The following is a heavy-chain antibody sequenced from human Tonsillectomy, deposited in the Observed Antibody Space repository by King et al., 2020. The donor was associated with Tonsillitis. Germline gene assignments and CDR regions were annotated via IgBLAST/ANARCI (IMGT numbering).Heavy chain of an antibody. CDR2: ISFDGDNR. CDR3: AKESFYYFWIGYYPYQMAV. V-gene: IGHV3-30*18. D-gene: IGHD3-3*01. CDR1: GFTFSGYG. Sequence: VQLVESGGGVVQPGRSLRLSCAASGFTFSGYGMHWVRQAPGKGLEWVAVISFDGDNRYYADSVKGRFTISKDDSKNTLYLQMNSLRTEATAVYYCAKESFYYFWIGYYPYQMAVWGQGTTVTVSS. J-gene: IGHJ6*02.